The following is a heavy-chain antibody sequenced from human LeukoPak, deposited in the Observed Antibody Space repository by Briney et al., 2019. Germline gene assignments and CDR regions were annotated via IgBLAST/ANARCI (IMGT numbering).Heavy chain of an antibody. CDR3: ARELDYYGSGSLDY. V-gene: IGHV1-2*02. J-gene: IGHJ4*02. D-gene: IGHD3-10*01. CDR1: GYTFTGYY. Sequence: ASVKVSCKASGYTFTGYYMHWVRQAPGQRLEWMGWINPNSGGTNYAQKFQGRVTMIRDTSISTAYMERSRLRSDDTAAYYCARELDYYGSGSLDYWGQGTLVTVSS. CDR2: INPNSGGT.